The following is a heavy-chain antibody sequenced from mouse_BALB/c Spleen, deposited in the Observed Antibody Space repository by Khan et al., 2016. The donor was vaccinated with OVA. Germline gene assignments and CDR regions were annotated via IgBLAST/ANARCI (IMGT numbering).Heavy chain of an antibody. CDR3: ARDAGRY. Sequence: VQLKESGPELVKPGASVKISCRTSGYTFPEYTVHWVKQSLGKSLDWIGVINPKNGGTAYNQKFKGKATLTVDKSSSTAYMEFRSLTSEDSAIYYCARDAGRYGGQGTSVTVAS. D-gene: IGHD3-3*01. CDR2: INPKNGGT. J-gene: IGHJ4*01. V-gene: IGHV1-18*01. CDR1: GYTFPEYT.